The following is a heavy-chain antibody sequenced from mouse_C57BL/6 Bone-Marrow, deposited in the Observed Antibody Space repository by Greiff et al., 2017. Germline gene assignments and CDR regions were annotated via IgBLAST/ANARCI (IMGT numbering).Heavy chain of an antibody. CDR1: GYTFTSYW. CDR2: IDPSDSYT. J-gene: IGHJ2*01. CDR3: ARWGVGDYFDY. D-gene: IGHD1-3*01. V-gene: IGHV1-69*01. Sequence: QVQLQQPGAELVMPGASVKLSCKASGYTFTSYWMHWVKQRPGQGLEWIGEIDPSDSYTNYNQKFKGKSTLTVDKSSSTAYMQLSSLTSEDSAVYFCARWGVGDYFDYWGQGTTLTVSS.